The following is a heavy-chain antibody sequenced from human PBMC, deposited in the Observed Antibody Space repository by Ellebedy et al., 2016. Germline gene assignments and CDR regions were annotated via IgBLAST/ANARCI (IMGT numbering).Heavy chain of an antibody. Sequence: GESLKISCVVSGFSVSSNYLSWVRQAPGKGLKWVSVLYAGGSTFYADSVKGRFTISRDDFKNTLYLQMNSLRAEDTAIYFCGRGNGVFGPEPLDYWGQGTLVTVSS. D-gene: IGHD1-14*01. J-gene: IGHJ4*02. CDR2: LYAGGST. V-gene: IGHV3-66*01. CDR3: GRGNGVFGPEPLDY. CDR1: GFSVSSNY.